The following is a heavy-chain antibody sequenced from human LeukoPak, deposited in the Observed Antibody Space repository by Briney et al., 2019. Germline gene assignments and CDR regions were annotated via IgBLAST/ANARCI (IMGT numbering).Heavy chain of an antibody. CDR2: ISAYNGNT. V-gene: IGHV1-18*04. CDR3: ARGADYYGSGSRDCGMDV. Sequence: ASVKVSCKASGYTFTSYGISWVRQAHGQGLEWMGWISAYNGNTNYAQKLQGRVTMTTDTSTSTAYMELRSLRSDDTAVYYCARGADYYGSGSRDCGMDVRGKGTTVTVSS. J-gene: IGHJ6*04. CDR1: GYTFTSYG. D-gene: IGHD3-10*01.